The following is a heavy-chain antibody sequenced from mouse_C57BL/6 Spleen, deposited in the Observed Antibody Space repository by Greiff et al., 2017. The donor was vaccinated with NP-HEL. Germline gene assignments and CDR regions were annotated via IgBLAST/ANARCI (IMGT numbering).Heavy chain of an antibody. J-gene: IGHJ3*01. CDR2: INPNNGGT. V-gene: IGHV1-18*01. Sequence: EVQLQQSGPELVKPGASVKIPCKASGYTFTDYNMDWVKQSHGKSLEWIGDINPNNGGTIYNQKFKGKATLTVDKSSSTAYMELRSRTSEDTAVYYCARSELTWFAYWGQGTLVTVSA. CDR1: GYTFTDYN. CDR3: ARSELTWFAY.